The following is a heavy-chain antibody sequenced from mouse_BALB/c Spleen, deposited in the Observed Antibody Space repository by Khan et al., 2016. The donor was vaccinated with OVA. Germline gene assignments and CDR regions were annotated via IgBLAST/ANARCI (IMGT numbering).Heavy chain of an antibody. CDR1: GFNIKDYY. J-gene: IGHJ3*01. V-gene: IGHV14-1*02. CDR2: IDPENGQT. CDR3: ARDGYSPWFAY. D-gene: IGHD2-3*01. Sequence: EVQLQESGAELVRPGTLVKLSCKASGFNIKDYYMHWVKQRPQQGLVWIGKIDPENGQTIYDPKFQGKARITSDTSSNTAYLQLSSLTSEDTAVYYCARDGYSPWFAYWGQGTLVTVSA.